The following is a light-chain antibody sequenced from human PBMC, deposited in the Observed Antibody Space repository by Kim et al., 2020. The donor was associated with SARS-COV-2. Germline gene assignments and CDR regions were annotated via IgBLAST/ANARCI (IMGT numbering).Light chain of an antibody. J-gene: IGLJ2*01. CDR3: NSRDSSGNHRVV. CDR1: SLRNHH. CDR2: GKN. V-gene: IGLV3-19*01. Sequence: LGQTVRITCQGDSLRNHHASRYQQKPGQAPVLVIYGKNNRPSGIPDRFAGSRSGNTASLTITGAQAQDEADYYCNSRDSSGNHRVVFGGGTQLTVL.